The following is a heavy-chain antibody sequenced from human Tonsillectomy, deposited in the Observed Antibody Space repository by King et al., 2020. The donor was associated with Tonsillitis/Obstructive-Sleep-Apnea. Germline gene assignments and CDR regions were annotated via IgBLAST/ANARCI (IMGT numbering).Heavy chain of an antibody. CDR2: ISGSGGTT. J-gene: IGHJ6*03. V-gene: IGHV3-23*04. CDR3: AKDGAKSAAAGDLLRTLYYYYDMDV. CDR1: GFTFSSYA. Sequence: VQLVESGGGLVQPGGSLRLSCAASGFTFSSYAMTWVRQAPGKGLEWVSAISGSGGTTYYADSVKGRFTISRDNSKNTLYLQMNSLRAEDTAVYFCAKDGAKSAAAGDLLRTLYYYYDMDVWGKGTTVTVSS. D-gene: IGHD6-13*01.